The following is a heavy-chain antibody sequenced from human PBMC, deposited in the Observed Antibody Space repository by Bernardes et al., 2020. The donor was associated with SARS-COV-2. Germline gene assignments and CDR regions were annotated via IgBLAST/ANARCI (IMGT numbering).Heavy chain of an antibody. CDR3: ARVWGGSGVGMDV. CDR2: ISWNSGSI. V-gene: IGHV3-9*01. CDR1: GFTFGDYA. D-gene: IGHD1-26*01. Sequence: GGSLRLSCAASGFTFGDYAMHWVRQAPGKGLEWVSGISWNSGSIGYADSVKGRFTISRDNAKNSLYLQMNSLRAEDTAVYYCARVWGGSGVGMDVWGQGTTVTVSS. J-gene: IGHJ6*02.